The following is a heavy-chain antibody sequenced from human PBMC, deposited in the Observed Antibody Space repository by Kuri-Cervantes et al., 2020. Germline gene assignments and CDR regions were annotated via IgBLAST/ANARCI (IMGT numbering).Heavy chain of an antibody. J-gene: IGHJ4*02. CDR2: ISGSGDKT. D-gene: IGHD6-13*01. CDR3: ARSGAATKSVTRDYFDY. Sequence: GGSLRLSCAASGFTFINYAMSWVRQAPGKGLEWVSSISGSGDKTYYADSVKGRFTISRDNSKNTLYLQMNSLRAEDTAVYYCARSGAATKSVTRDYFDYWGQGTLVTVSS. CDR1: GFTFINYA. V-gene: IGHV3-23*01.